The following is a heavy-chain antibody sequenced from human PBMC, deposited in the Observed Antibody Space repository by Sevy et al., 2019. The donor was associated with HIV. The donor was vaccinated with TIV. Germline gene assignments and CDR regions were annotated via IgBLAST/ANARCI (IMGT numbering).Heavy chain of an antibody. J-gene: IGHJ5*02. CDR2: INHSGST. CDR3: ARSPPIVVVPGAPSWFDP. D-gene: IGHD2-2*01. V-gene: IGHV4-34*01. CDR1: GGSFSGYY. Sequence: SETLSLTCAVHGGSFSGYYWNWIRQPPGKGLEWFGEINHSGSTNYNPSLKSRVTISVDTSKNQFSLKLSSVTAADTAVYYCARSPPIVVVPGAPSWFDPWGQGTLVTVS.